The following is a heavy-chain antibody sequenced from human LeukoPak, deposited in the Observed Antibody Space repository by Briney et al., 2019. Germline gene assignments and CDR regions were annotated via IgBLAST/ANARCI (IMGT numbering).Heavy chain of an antibody. CDR2: VFYRGSS. CDR3: ARAFRIAASGSWFDP. Sequence: SETLSLTCSVSGGSVSGAMHYWGWIRQPPGKGLEWIGSVFYRGSSYYNPSLKSRVSVSLDTSKNLFSLKLSSVTAADTAVYYCARAFRIAASGSWFDPWGQGTLVTVSS. J-gene: IGHJ5*02. CDR1: GGSVSGAMHY. V-gene: IGHV4-39*07. D-gene: IGHD6-13*01.